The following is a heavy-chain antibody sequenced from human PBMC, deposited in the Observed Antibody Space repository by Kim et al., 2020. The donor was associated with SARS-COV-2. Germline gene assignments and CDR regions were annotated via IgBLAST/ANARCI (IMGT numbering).Heavy chain of an antibody. V-gene: IGHV1-8*01. CDR2: MNPKSGNT. Sequence: ASVKVSCMASGYTFSNYDVFWVRQATGQGLEWMGWMNPKSGNTGYAQKFQGRVTMTTNSSINTAYLHLNSLTSEDTAVYYCARLTHYSDNNGDFRLYYFDSWGQGTLVTVSS. J-gene: IGHJ4*02. CDR1: GYTFSNYD. CDR3: ARLTHYSDNNGDFRLYYFDS. D-gene: IGHD3-22*01.